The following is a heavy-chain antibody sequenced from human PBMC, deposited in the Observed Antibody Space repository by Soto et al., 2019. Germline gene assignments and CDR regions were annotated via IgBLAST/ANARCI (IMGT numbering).Heavy chain of an antibody. V-gene: IGHV2-5*01. CDR2: IYWNDDQ. J-gene: IGHJ4*02. CDR1: GFSLSTSGVR. D-gene: IGHD3-10*01. CDR3: ARTVPSYYGSGSYYFDH. Sequence: QITLKESGPTLVKPTQTLTLTCTFSGFSLSTSGVRVGWIRQPPGKALEWHALIYWNDDQGYSPSLRSRLTLTKDTSKNQVVPTMTNMDPMDTATYYCARTVPSYYGSGSYYFDHWGQGTLVTVSP.